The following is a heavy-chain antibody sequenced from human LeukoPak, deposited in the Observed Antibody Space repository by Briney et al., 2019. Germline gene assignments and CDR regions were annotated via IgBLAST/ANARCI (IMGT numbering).Heavy chain of an antibody. CDR2: IWYDGSNK. D-gene: IGHD3-10*01. Sequence: GRSLRLSCAASGFTFSSYGMHWVRQAPGKGLERVAVIWYDGSNKYYADSVKGRFTISRDNSKNTLYLQMNSLRAEDTAVYYCARQYYGSGILDYWGQGTLVTVSS. CDR1: GFTFSSYG. J-gene: IGHJ4*02. V-gene: IGHV3-33*01. CDR3: ARQYYGSGILDY.